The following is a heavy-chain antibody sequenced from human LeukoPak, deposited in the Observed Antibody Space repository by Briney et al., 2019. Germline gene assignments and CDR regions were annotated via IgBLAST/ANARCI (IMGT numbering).Heavy chain of an antibody. CDR3: ARARGGSGVGYFDY. Sequence: PSETLSLTFTVSGGSISSYYWSWIRQPAGKGLEWLGRIYTSGSTNYNPSLKSRVTISVDTSKNQFSLKLSSVTAADTAVYYCARARGGSGVGYFDYWGQGTLVTVSS. CDR2: IYTSGST. J-gene: IGHJ4*02. D-gene: IGHD3-10*01. CDR1: GGSISSYY. V-gene: IGHV4-4*07.